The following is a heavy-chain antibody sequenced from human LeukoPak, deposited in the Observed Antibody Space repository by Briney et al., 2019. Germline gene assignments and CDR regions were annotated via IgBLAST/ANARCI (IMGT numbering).Heavy chain of an antibody. CDR2: ISYDGSNK. Sequence: PGGSLRLSCAASGFTFSSYAMTWVRQAPGKGLEWVAVISYDGSNKYYADSVKGRFTISRDNSTNTLYLQMNSLRAEDTAVYYCARERGHDYGDYRGYYYYYYGMDVWGKGTTVTVSS. D-gene: IGHD4-17*01. CDR1: GFTFSSYA. CDR3: ARERGHDYGDYRGYYYYYYGMDV. J-gene: IGHJ6*04. V-gene: IGHV3-30*04.